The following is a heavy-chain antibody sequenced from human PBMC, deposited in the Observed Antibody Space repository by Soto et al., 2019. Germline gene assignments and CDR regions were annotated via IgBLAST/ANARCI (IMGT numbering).Heavy chain of an antibody. CDR1: GFTVGNNY. V-gene: IGHV3-66*01. D-gene: IGHD4-17*01. J-gene: IGHJ4*02. Sequence: EVQLVESGGGLVQPGGSLRLSCAASGFTVGNNYMAWVRQAPGKGLEWVSVIYSGGGTIYADSVKGRFTISRDNSKNTLYLQINSLRAYDTAVYYCARSSKDYGDFCWGQGTLVTVSS. CDR2: IYSGGGT. CDR3: ARSSKDYGDFC.